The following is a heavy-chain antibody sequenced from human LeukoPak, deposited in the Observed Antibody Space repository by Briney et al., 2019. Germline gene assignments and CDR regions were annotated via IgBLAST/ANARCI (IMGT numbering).Heavy chain of an antibody. V-gene: IGHV3-30*18. CDR1: GFTFSSYW. D-gene: IGHD3-22*01. CDR2: ISYDGSNK. J-gene: IGHJ6*03. Sequence: PGGSLRLSCAASGFTFSSYWMHWVRQAPGKGLEWVAVISYDGSNKYYADSVKGRFTISRDNSKNTLYLQMNSLRAEDTAVYYCAKVGESSGPYYYYYMDVWGKGTTVTVSS. CDR3: AKVGESSGPYYYYYMDV.